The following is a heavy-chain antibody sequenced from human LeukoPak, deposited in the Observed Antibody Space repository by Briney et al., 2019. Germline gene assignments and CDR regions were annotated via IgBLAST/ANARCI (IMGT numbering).Heavy chain of an antibody. Sequence: SVKVSCKASGGTFSSYAISWVRQAPGQGLEWMGGIIPIFGTANYAQKFQGRVTITTDESTSTAYMELSSLRSEDTAVYYRARGPYYDLWSGSLGRYYFDYWGQGTLVTVSS. CDR3: ARGPYYDLWSGSLGRYYFDY. CDR1: GGTFSSYA. CDR2: IIPIFGTA. V-gene: IGHV1-69*05. J-gene: IGHJ4*02. D-gene: IGHD3-3*01.